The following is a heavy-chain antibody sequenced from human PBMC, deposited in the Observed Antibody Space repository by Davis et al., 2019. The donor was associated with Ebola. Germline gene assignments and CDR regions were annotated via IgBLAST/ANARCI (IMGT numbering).Heavy chain of an antibody. CDR1: GFTFTRFP. Sequence: GGSLKISCAASGFTFTRFPMHWVRQAPGKGLEWVALISYDGSNKYYADSVKGRFTISRDNSKNTLYLQMNSLRAEDTAVYYCAKDRSSLNPYFDYWGQGTLVTVSS. J-gene: IGHJ4*02. D-gene: IGHD6-13*01. CDR2: ISYDGSNK. V-gene: IGHV3-30*04. CDR3: AKDRSSLNPYFDY.